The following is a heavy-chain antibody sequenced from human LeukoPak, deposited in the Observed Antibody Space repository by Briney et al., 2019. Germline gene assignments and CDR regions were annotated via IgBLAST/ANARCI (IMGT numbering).Heavy chain of an antibody. CDR3: ARAASYCSSTSCYAQPGLDNPNYFDY. D-gene: IGHD2-2*01. Sequence: ASVKVSCKASGYTFTGYGISWVRQAPGQGLEWMGWISAYNGNTNYAQKLQGRVTMTTDTSTSTAYMELRSLRSDDTAVYYCARAASYCSSTSCYAQPGLDNPNYFDYWGQGTLVTVSS. CDR1: GYTFTGYG. CDR2: ISAYNGNT. V-gene: IGHV1-18*01. J-gene: IGHJ4*02.